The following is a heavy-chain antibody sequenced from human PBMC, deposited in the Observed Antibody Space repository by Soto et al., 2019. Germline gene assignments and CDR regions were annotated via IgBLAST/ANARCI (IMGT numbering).Heavy chain of an antibody. J-gene: IGHJ3*01. Sequence: ASVNVSCKASGYTFTGYYMHWVRRAPGQGLEWMGWINPNSGGTNYAQKFQGWVTMTRDTSISTAYMELSRLRSDDTAVYYCARDFYCSGGSCYCFSGWGQGTMVTVSS. V-gene: IGHV1-2*04. CDR1: GYTFTGYY. D-gene: IGHD2-15*01. CDR2: INPNSGGT. CDR3: ARDFYCSGGSCYCFSG.